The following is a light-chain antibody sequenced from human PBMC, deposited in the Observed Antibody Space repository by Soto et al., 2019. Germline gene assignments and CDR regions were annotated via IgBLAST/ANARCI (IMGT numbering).Light chain of an antibody. CDR1: QSVSSSY. CDR3: QQYRSWPRT. J-gene: IGKJ1*01. CDR2: GAS. V-gene: IGKV3-20*01. Sequence: EIVLTQSPGTLSLSPGERATLSCRASQSVSSSYLAWYQQKPGQPPRLLIHGASTRATDMPGRFSGRGAGAEFTLTISSLQSEDFAVYYCQQYRSWPRTFGQGTKVDIK.